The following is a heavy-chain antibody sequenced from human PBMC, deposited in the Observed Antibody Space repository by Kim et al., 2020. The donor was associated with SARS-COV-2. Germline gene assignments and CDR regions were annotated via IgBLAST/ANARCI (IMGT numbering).Heavy chain of an antibody. CDR3: ATDGPAHLRVDP. V-gene: IGHV3-48*03. CDR2: ISSRGMTI. J-gene: IGHJ5*02. CDR1: GFTFSSYE. Sequence: GGSLRLSCAASGFTFSSYEMNWVRQAPGKGLEWISYISSRGMTISYADSVKGRFTISRDNAKNSLYLQMNSLRVEDMGVYYCATDGPAHLRVDPWGQGTPVTVSS.